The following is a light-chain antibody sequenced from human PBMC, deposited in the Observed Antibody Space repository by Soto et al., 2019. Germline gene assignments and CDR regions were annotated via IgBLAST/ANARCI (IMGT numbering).Light chain of an antibody. CDR3: QQYGFS. J-gene: IGKJ3*01. CDR1: QSVSYW. CDR2: DAS. V-gene: IGKV1-5*01. Sequence: DIHMTQSPSTLSASVGDRVTITGRASQSVSYWLAWYQQKPGKAPKLLIHDASSLESGVPSRFRGGGSGQEFTLTISGLQPDDFATYYCQQYGFSFGPGTKVEMK.